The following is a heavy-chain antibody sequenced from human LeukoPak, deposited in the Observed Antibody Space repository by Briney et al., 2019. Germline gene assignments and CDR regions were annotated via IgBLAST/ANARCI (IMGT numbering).Heavy chain of an antibody. CDR3: ARSYYGSGSSDY. D-gene: IGHD3-10*01. Sequence: SETLSLTCTVSGYSISSGYYWGWIRQPPGKGLEWIGSIYHSGSTYYNPSLKSRVTISVDTSKNQFSLKLSSVTAADTAVYYCARSYYGSGSSDYWGQGTLVTVSS. CDR1: GYSISSGYY. CDR2: IYHSGST. J-gene: IGHJ4*02. V-gene: IGHV4-38-2*02.